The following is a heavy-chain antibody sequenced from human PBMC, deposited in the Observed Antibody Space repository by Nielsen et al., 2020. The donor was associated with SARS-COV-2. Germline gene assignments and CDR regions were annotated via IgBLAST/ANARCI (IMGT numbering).Heavy chain of an antibody. Sequence: WVRQAPGQGLEWMGWMNPNSGNTGYAQKFQGRVTITADESTSTAYMELSSLRSEDTAVYYCARSITIFGVVIAYYYYGMDVWGQGTTVTVSS. D-gene: IGHD3-3*01. J-gene: IGHJ6*02. CDR2: MNPNSGNT. V-gene: IGHV1-8*03. CDR3: ARSITIFGVVIAYYYYGMDV.